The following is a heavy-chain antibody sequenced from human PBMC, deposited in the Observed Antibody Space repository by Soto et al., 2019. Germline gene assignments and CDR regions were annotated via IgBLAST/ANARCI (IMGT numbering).Heavy chain of an antibody. CDR2: INHSGST. D-gene: IGHD1-26*01. Sequence: SETLSLTCAVYGGSFSGYYWSWIRQPPGKGLEWIGEINHSGSTNYNPSLKSRVTISVDTSKNQFSLKLSSVTAADTAVYYCATNSGSFHRLPTYWGQGTLVTVSS. CDR3: ATNSGSFHRLPTY. J-gene: IGHJ1*01. V-gene: IGHV4-34*01. CDR1: GGSFSGYY.